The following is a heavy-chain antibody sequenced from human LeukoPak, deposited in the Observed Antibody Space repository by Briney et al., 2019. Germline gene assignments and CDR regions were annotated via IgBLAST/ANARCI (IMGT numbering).Heavy chain of an antibody. D-gene: IGHD2-8*01. CDR1: GFTFSSYG. CDR2: VQYDGSNE. Sequence: GGSLRLSCAASGFTFSSYGMHWVRQAPGKGLEWAAYVQYDGSNEQYAHSVKGRFRISRDSSKNTLYLQMDSLRADDTAVYFCAKDRCSNGIGCYYYYMDVWGKGTTVTISS. V-gene: IGHV3-30*02. CDR3: AKDRCSNGIGCYYYYMDV. J-gene: IGHJ6*03.